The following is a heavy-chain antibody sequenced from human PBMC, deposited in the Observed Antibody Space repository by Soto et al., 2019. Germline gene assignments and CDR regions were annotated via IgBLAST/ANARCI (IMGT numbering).Heavy chain of an antibody. Sequence: SVKVSCKASGGTFSSYAISWVRQAPGQGLEWMGGIIPIFGTANYAQKFQGRVTITADESTSTAYMELSSLRSEDTAVYYCARDLSYYDSSGYYYGPAPPYYYYYGMDVWGQGTTVTVSS. V-gene: IGHV1-69*13. CDR1: GGTFSSYA. CDR3: ARDLSYYDSSGYYYGPAPPYYYYYGMDV. CDR2: IIPIFGTA. D-gene: IGHD3-22*01. J-gene: IGHJ6*02.